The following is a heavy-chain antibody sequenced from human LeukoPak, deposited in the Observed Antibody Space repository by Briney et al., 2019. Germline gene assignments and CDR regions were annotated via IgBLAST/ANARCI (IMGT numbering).Heavy chain of an antibody. Sequence: GGSPRLSCAASGFTFSHFGMHWVRQAPGKGLEWVAFIRNDGSIKFFADSVKGRVAISRDNSENTLYLQMSSLRVEDTALYYCAKDTPRPYFDYWGQGTLVTVSS. J-gene: IGHJ4*02. CDR2: IRNDGSIK. CDR1: GFTFSHFG. CDR3: AKDTPRPYFDY. V-gene: IGHV3-30*02.